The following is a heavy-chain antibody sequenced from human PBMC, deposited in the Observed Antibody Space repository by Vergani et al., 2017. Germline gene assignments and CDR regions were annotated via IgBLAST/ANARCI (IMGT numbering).Heavy chain of an antibody. D-gene: IGHD2-15*01. CDR2: ISYDGTEK. V-gene: IGHV3-30-3*01. CDR3: ARGGKGIIMVVPSTHL. Sequence: QVKLEESGGGVVQPGRSLRLSCAASGDSFGNYAMHWVRQAPGKGLEGVGVISYDGTEKKYADSVNGRFTISRDNSKKMMSMQMNSLRVEDKAVYYCARGGKGIIMVVPSTHLWGQGTQVAVS. CDR1: GDSFGNYA. J-gene: IGHJ4*02.